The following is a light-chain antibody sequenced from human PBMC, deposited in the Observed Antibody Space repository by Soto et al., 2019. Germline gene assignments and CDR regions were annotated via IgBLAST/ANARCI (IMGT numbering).Light chain of an antibody. CDR2: GAS. V-gene: IGKV3-20*01. Sequence: LSATSIDTLCCSTSESVTNRYLAWYRQKPGQAPRLLIFGASIRDTGIPDRFSVFGPGTDFTLAMWSLEPEEFAVFYCEDYCTSPITFGQGTRVEIK. CDR3: EDYCTSPIT. CDR1: ESVTNRY. J-gene: IGKJ5*01.